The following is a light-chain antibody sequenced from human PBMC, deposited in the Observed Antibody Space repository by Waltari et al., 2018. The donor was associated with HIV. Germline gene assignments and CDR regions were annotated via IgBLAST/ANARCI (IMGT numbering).Light chain of an antibody. V-gene: IGKV3-11*01. Sequence: EIVLTQSPVTLYLSPGARATLPCRASQSASGNLAWYQQRPGQAPRLLSYDASNRATGIPARFSGSGSGTDFTLTISSLESEDFAVYFCQQRTNWPPTVSFGGGTRVQIK. CDR1: QSASGN. CDR3: QQRTNWPPTVS. CDR2: DAS. J-gene: IGKJ4*01.